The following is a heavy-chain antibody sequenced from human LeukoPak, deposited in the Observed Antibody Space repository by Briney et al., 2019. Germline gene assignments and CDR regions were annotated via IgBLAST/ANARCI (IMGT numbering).Heavy chain of an antibody. V-gene: IGHV3-48*03. J-gene: IGHJ4*02. CDR3: ARMAAGTFDY. CDR2: ISSSSDTI. D-gene: IGHD6-13*01. Sequence: PGGSLRLSCAASGFTFSSYEMNWVRQAPGKGLEWVSYISSSSDTIYYADSVKGRFTISRDNAQNSLYLQMNSLRAEDTAVYYCARMAAGTFDYWGQGTLVTVSS. CDR1: GFTFSSYE.